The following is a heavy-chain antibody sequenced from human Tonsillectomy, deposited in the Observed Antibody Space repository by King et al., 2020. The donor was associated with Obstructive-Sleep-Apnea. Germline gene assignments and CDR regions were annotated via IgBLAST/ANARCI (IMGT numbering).Heavy chain of an antibody. Sequence: QLQESGSGLVKPSQTLSLTCAVSGGSISSGGYSWSWIRQPPGKGLEWIGYIYPIGSTYYNPSLKSRVTISVDRSKNQFSLKLSSVTAADTAVYYCARNYDSSGYKGEYYFDYWGQGTLVTVSS. CDR2: IYPIGST. D-gene: IGHD3-22*01. CDR3: ARNYDSSGYKGEYYFDY. V-gene: IGHV4-30-2*01. J-gene: IGHJ4*02. CDR1: GGSISSGGYS.